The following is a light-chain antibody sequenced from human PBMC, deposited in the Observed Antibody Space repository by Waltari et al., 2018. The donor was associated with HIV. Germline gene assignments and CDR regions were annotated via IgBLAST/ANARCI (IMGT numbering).Light chain of an antibody. V-gene: IGLV2-14*01. Sequence: HSALTQPASVSGSPGQSITMSCTGSSSDIGAYNYVSWYQHYPGKAPKLIIYEVSDRPSGVSNRFSGSKSGNTASLTISGLQVEDEADYYCTSYTSRTMPPLFGGGTKLTVV. CDR3: TSYTSRTMPPL. CDR1: SSDIGAYNY. CDR2: EVS. J-gene: IGLJ2*01.